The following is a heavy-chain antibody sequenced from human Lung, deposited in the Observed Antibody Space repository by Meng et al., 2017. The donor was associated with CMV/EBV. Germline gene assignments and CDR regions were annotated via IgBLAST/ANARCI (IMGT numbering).Heavy chain of an antibody. D-gene: IGHD5-18*01. CDR2: IKEDGSEK. Sequence: SXAASTFTFNDYWMSWVRQAPGKGLEWVANIKEDGSEKYYVDSVKGRFTISRDNAKNSLYLQMYSLRAEDTAVYYCARARGYGPRYYGMDVWGQGTTVTVSS. V-gene: IGHV3-7*01. J-gene: IGHJ6*02. CDR1: TFTFNDYW. CDR3: ARARGYGPRYYGMDV.